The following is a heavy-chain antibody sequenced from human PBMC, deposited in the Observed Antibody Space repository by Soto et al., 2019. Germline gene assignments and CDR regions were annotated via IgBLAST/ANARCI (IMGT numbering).Heavy chain of an antibody. J-gene: IGHJ4*02. CDR1: GGSCSTYY. D-gene: IGHD3-9*01. CDR3: ARGFYNIFNGYYLDY. CDR2: IYSSGNT. Sequence: SETLSLTCTVSGGSCSTYYWSWVRQPTGKGPEWIGYIYSSGNTNYNPSLKRRVTISFDTSRSQFSLKVRAVTAADTAVYYCARGFYNIFNGYYLDYWGQGTLVTSPQ. V-gene: IGHV4-59*01.